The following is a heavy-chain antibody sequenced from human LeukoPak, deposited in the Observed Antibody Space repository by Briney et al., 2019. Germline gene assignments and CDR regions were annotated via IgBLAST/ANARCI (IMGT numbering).Heavy chain of an antibody. CDR3: ARDSYSFLDY. V-gene: IGHV3-30*02. D-gene: IGHD6-13*01. Sequence: GGSLRLSCAASGFTFSSYGMHWVRQAPGKGLEWVAFIRSDGSNRYYADSVKGRFTISRDNSKNTLYLLMNTLRPEDTAVYHCARDSYSFLDYWGQGTLVTVSS. J-gene: IGHJ4*02. CDR1: GFTFSSYG. CDR2: IRSDGSNR.